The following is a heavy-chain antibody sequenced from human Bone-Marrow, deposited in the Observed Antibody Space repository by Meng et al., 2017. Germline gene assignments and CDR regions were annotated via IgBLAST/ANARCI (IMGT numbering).Heavy chain of an antibody. CDR3: ARNRAYYYYGMDV. CDR2: INHSGST. V-gene: IGHV4-34*01. CDR1: GGSFSGYY. J-gene: IGHJ6*02. D-gene: IGHD1-14*01. Sequence: QVQLQQWCAGLLKPSETLSLPCAVYGGSFSGYYWSWIRQPPGKGLEWIGEINHSGSTNYHPSLKSRVTISVDTSKNQFSLKLSSVTAADTVVYYCARNRAYYYYGMDVWGQGTTVTVSS.